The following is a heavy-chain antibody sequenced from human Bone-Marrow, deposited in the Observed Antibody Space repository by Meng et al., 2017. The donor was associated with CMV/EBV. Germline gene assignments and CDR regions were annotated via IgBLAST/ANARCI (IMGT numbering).Heavy chain of an antibody. D-gene: IGHD3-3*01. CDR3: ARVKSVYDFWSGTQWGYFDY. Sequence: ASVKVSCKASGYTFTSYDINWVRQATGQGLEWMGWMNPNSGNTGYAQKLQGRVTMTTDTSTSTAYMELRSLRSEDTAVYYCARVKSVYDFWSGTQWGYFDYWGQGTLVTVSS. CDR1: GYTFTSYD. J-gene: IGHJ4*02. V-gene: IGHV1-8*02. CDR2: MNPNSGNT.